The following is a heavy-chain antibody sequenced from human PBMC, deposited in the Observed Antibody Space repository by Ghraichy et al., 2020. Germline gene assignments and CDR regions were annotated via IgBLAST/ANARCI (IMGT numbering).Heavy chain of an antibody. Sequence: GALRLSCAASGFTFSNYAMNWVRQAPGKGLEWVSGIIGDGGTTFHADSVRGRFTISRDNSKNTLYLQMNSLSVEDTAVYYCAKGYGMDVWGQGTTVTFSS. CDR2: IIGDGGTT. V-gene: IGHV3-23*01. D-gene: IGHD2-15*01. CDR1: GFTFSNYA. CDR3: AKGYGMDV. J-gene: IGHJ6*02.